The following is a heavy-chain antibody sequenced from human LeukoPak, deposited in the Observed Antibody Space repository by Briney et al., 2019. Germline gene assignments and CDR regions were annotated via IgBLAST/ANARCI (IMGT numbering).Heavy chain of an antibody. CDR1: GYTCTSYG. V-gene: IGHV1-18*01. CDR2: ISAYNGNT. J-gene: IGHJ4*02. Sequence: GASVKVSCNASGYTCTSYGISWVRQAPGQGLEWMGWISAYNGNTNYAQKLQGRVTMTTDTSTSTAYTELRSLRSDGTAVYYCAAGQVTPDYWGQGTLVTVSS. D-gene: IGHD2-21*02. CDR3: AAGQVTPDY.